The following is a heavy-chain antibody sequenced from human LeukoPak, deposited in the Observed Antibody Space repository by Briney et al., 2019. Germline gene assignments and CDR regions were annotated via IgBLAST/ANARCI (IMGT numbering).Heavy chain of an antibody. CDR2: ISGSGGST. J-gene: IGHJ3*02. Sequence: PGGSLRLSCAASGLTFSSYAMSWVRQAPGKGLEWVSAISGSGGSTYYADSVKGRFTISRDNSKNTLYLQMNSLRAEDTAVYYCARVGVAAAGLDAFDIWGQGTMVTVSS. CDR3: ARVGVAAAGLDAFDI. CDR1: GLTFSSYA. V-gene: IGHV3-23*01. D-gene: IGHD6-13*01.